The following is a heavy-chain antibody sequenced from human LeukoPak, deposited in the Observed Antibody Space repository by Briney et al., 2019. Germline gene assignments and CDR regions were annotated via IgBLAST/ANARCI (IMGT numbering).Heavy chain of an antibody. CDR3: ARDPIFGSGFDY. J-gene: IGHJ4*02. D-gene: IGHD3-10*01. V-gene: IGHV4-59*01. CDR2: IYYSGST. Sequence: SETLSLTCTVSGGSISSYYWSWIRQPPGQGLEWIGYIYYSGSTNYNPSLKSRVTISVDTSKNQFSLKLSSVTAADTAVYYCARDPIFGSGFDYWGQGTLVTVSS. CDR1: GGSISSYY.